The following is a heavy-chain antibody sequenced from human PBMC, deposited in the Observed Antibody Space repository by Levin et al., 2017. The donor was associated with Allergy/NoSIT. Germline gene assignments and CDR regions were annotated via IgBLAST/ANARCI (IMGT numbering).Heavy chain of an antibody. Sequence: GESLKISCAASGFTFSSYAMSWVRQAPGKGLEWVSAISGSGGSTYYADSVKGRFTISRDNSKNTLYLQMNSLRAEDTAVYYCAKDFRPPFGMAVEDYFDYWGQGTLVTVSS. D-gene: IGHD3-3*01. CDR2: ISGSGGST. J-gene: IGHJ4*02. V-gene: IGHV3-23*01. CDR3: AKDFRPPFGMAVEDYFDY. CDR1: GFTFSSYA.